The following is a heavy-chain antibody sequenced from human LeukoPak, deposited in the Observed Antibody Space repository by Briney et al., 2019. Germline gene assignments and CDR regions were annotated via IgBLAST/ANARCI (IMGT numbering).Heavy chain of an antibody. V-gene: IGHV3-30*18. CDR2: ISYDGSNK. Sequence: GRSLRLSCAASGFTFSSYGMHWVRQAPGKGLEWVAVISYDGSNKYYADSVKGRFTISRDNSKNTLYLQMNSLRAEDTAVYYCAKDIRWELAAAGVLDYWGQGTLVTVSS. D-gene: IGHD6-13*01. CDR1: GFTFSSYG. CDR3: AKDIRWELAAAGVLDY. J-gene: IGHJ4*02.